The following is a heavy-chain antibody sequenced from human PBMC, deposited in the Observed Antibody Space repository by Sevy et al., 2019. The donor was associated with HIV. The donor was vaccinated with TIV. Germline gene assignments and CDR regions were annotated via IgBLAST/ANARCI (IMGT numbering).Heavy chain of an antibody. D-gene: IGHD3-10*01. CDR3: AREVGMVRGVISSGPGYYYGMDV. Sequence: GGSLRLSCAASGFTFSSYGMHWVRQAPGKGLEWVAVIWYDGSNKYYADYVKGRFTISSDNSKNTLFLQMNILRAEDTAVYYCAREVGMVRGVISSGPGYYYGMDVWGQGTTVTVSS. CDR1: GFTFSSYG. J-gene: IGHJ6*02. V-gene: IGHV3-33*01. CDR2: IWYDGSNK.